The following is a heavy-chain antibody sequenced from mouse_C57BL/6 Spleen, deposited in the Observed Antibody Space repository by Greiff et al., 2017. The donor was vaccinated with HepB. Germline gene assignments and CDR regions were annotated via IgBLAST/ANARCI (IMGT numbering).Heavy chain of an antibody. CDR2: ISSGGSYT. D-gene: IGHD1-1*01. CDR3: ARLGPNYYGSSSYAMDY. CDR1: GFTFSSYG. V-gene: IGHV5-6*01. J-gene: IGHJ4*01. Sequence: DVHLVESGGDLVKPGGSLKLSCAASGFTFSSYGMSWVRQTPDKRLEWVATISSGGSYTYYPDSVKGRFTISRDNAKNTLYLQMSSLKSEDTAMYYCARLGPNYYGSSSYAMDYWGQGTSVTVSS.